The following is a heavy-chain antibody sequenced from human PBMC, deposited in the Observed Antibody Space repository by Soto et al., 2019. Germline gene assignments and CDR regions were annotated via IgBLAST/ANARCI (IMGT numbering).Heavy chain of an antibody. Sequence: QVHLEQSWTEVKKPGSSVKVSCKASGDTFKSYSINWIRQAPGQGLEWMGGIIPMSGSPDYAQKFQGRVTITADESTSTVYMELSSLRSEDTDIYYCARDNFVELRGTCFDPWGQGTLVIVSS. CDR3: ARDNFVELRGTCFDP. CDR1: GDTFKSYS. J-gene: IGHJ5*02. CDR2: IIPMSGSP. D-gene: IGHD1-7*01. V-gene: IGHV1-69*01.